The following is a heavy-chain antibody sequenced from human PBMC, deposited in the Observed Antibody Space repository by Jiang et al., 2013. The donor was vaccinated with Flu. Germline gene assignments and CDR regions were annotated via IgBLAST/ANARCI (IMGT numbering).Heavy chain of an antibody. CDR1: GYSFTSYW. CDR3: ARRPHYDFWSGYSDY. D-gene: IGHD3-3*01. V-gene: IGHV5-51*01. Sequence: GAEVKKPGESLKISCKGSGYSFTSYWIGWVRQMPGKGLEWMGIIYPGDSDTRYSPSFQGQVTISADKSISTAYLQWSSLKASDTAMYYCARRPHYDFWSGYSDYWGQGTLVTVSS. CDR2: IYPGDSDT. J-gene: IGHJ4*02.